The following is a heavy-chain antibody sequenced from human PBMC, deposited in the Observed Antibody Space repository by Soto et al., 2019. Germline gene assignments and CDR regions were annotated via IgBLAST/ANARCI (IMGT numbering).Heavy chain of an antibody. D-gene: IGHD1-26*01. V-gene: IGHV3-33*01. CDR2: IWYDGSNK. Sequence: GGSLRLSCAASGFTFSSYGMHWVRQAPGKGLEWVAVIWYDGSNKYYADSVKGRFTISRDNSKNTLYLQMNSLRAEDTAVYYGARELTGSLVEGAFDIWGQGTMVTVSS. J-gene: IGHJ3*02. CDR1: GFTFSSYG. CDR3: ARELTGSLVEGAFDI.